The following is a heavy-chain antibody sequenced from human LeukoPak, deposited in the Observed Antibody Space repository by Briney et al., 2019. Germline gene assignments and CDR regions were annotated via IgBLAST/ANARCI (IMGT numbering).Heavy chain of an antibody. CDR3: ARDAMYGSVSYPAYYFDY. CDR2: INPNSGGT. CDR1: GYTFTGYY. J-gene: IGHJ4*02. Sequence: ASVKLSCKSSGYTFTGYYMHWVRHAPGQGLEWMGWINPNSGGTNYAQNFQGRVTITRDTSNSTAYMDLHTQRSDDAAVFDCARDAMYGSVSYPAYYFDYGGQGTLLTVSS. V-gene: IGHV1-2*02. D-gene: IGHD3-10*01.